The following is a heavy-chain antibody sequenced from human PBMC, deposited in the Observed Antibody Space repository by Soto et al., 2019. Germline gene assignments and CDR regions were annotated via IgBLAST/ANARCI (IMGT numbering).Heavy chain of an antibody. D-gene: IGHD2-2*01. Sequence: EVQLVESGGGLVKPGGSLRLSCAASGFTFSNAWMSWVRQAPGKGLEWVGRIKSKTDGGTTDYAAPVKGRFTISRDDLKNTLYLQMNSLKTEDTAAYYCTTAIIVVVPAAKSWFDPWGQGTLVTVSS. CDR2: IKSKTDGGTT. J-gene: IGHJ5*02. CDR3: TTAIIVVVPAAKSWFDP. CDR1: GFTFSNAW. V-gene: IGHV3-15*01.